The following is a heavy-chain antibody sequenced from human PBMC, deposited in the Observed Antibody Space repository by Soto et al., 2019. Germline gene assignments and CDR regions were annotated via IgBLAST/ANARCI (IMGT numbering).Heavy chain of an antibody. CDR2: IIPIFGTA. CDR1: GGTFSSYA. V-gene: IGHV1-69*12. J-gene: IGHJ4*02. CDR3: AREGGGTTVVTPSIDY. D-gene: IGHD4-17*01. Sequence: QVQLVQSGAEVKKPGSSVKVSCKASGGTFSSYAISWVRQAPGQGLEWMGGIIPIFGTANYAQKFQGRVTITADESTSTAYRELSSLRSEDTAVYYCAREGGGTTVVTPSIDYWGQGTLVTVSS.